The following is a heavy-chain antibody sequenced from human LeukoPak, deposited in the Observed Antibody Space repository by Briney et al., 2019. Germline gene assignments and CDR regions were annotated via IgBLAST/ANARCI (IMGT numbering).Heavy chain of an antibody. D-gene: IGHD3-16*01. CDR1: GGSISSSSYY. CDR2: IYYSGST. CDR3: ARLGGAHGTYFYMDV. J-gene: IGHJ6*03. Sequence: SETLSLTCTVSGGSISSSSYYWGWIRQPPGKGLEWIGSIYYSGSTYYNPSLKSRVTISVDTSKNQFSLKLSSVTAADTAVYYCARLGGAHGTYFYMDVWGKGATVTVSS. V-gene: IGHV4-39*07.